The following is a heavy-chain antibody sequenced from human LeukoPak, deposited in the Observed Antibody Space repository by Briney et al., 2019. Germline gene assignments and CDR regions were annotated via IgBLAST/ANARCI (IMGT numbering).Heavy chain of an antibody. Sequence: PGGSLRLSCAASGFTFSSYAMSWVRQAPGKGLEWASTISGSGGRTYYADSVKGRFTISRDNSKNTLYLQMNSLRAEDTAVYYCAKGLLTIFGVATCYMDVWGKGTTVTVSS. J-gene: IGHJ6*03. D-gene: IGHD3-3*01. CDR3: AKGLLTIFGVATCYMDV. CDR1: GFTFSSYA. V-gene: IGHV3-23*01. CDR2: ISGSGGRT.